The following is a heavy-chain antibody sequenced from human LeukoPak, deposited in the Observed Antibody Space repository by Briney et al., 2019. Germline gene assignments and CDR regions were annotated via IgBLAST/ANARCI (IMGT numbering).Heavy chain of an antibody. CDR2: LYSDGNT. D-gene: IGHD1-14*01. CDR3: ARGVEPLAANTLAY. CDR1: GFTFITND. V-gene: IGHV3-53*01. Sequence: GGFLRLSCAASGFTFITNDMNWVRQAPGKGLEWVSVLYSDGNTKYADSLQGRFTISRDNSKNTLYLEMNSLSPDDTAVYYCARGVEPLAANTLAYWGQGTLVTVSS. J-gene: IGHJ4*02.